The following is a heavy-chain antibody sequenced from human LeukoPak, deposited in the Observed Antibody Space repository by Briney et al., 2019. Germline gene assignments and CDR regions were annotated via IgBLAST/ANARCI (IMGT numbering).Heavy chain of an antibody. CDR2: IYHSGST. V-gene: IGHV4-38-2*02. CDR3: ARGLGELVPIYVDY. CDR1: GYSISSGYY. J-gene: IGHJ4*02. D-gene: IGHD1-26*01. Sequence: SETLSLTCTVSGYSISSGYYWGWIRQPPGQGLEWIGSIYHSGSTYYNPSLKSRVTISVDTSKNQFSLKLSSVTAADTAVYYCARGLGELVPIYVDYWGQGTLVTVSS.